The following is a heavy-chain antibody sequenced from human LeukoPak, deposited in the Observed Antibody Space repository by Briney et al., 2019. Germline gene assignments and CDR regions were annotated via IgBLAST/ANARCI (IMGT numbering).Heavy chain of an antibody. J-gene: IGHJ3*02. Sequence: KFQGRVTITRDTSASTAYMELSSLRSEDTAVYYCARVRIQLWLKLAFDIWGQGTMVTVSS. V-gene: IGHV1-3*01. D-gene: IGHD5-18*01. CDR3: ARVRIQLWLKLAFDI.